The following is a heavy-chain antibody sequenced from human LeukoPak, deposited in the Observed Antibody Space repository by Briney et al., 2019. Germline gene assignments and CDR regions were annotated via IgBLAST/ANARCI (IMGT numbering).Heavy chain of an antibody. CDR3: AKGGVPGTHYFDY. V-gene: IGHV3-23*01. CDR1: GFTLSSHA. Sequence: GGSLRLSCAASGFTLSSHAMSWVRQAPGKGLEWVSMITSGGGTTYYADSVKGRFIISRDIAKNTVFLQMNSLRAEDTAVYYCAKGGVPGTHYFDYWGQGTLVTVSS. J-gene: IGHJ4*02. D-gene: IGHD6-19*01. CDR2: ITSGGGTT.